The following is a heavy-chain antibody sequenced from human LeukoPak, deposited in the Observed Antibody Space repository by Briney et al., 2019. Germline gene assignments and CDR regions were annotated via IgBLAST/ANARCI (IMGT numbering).Heavy chain of an antibody. CDR1: GFTFSSYA. J-gene: IGHJ5*02. V-gene: IGHV3-30-3*01. D-gene: IGHD3-3*01. CDR3: ARAPYFWSGYDNWFDP. Sequence: PGGSLRLSCAASGFTFSSYAMHWVRQAPGKGLEWVAVISHDGSNKYYADSVKGRFTISRDNSKNTLYLQMNSLRAEDTAVYYCARAPYFWSGYDNWFDPWGQGTLVTVSS. CDR2: ISHDGSNK.